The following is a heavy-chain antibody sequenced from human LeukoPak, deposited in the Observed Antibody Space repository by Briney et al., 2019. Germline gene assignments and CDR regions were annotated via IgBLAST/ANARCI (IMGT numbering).Heavy chain of an antibody. D-gene: IGHD1-1*01. CDR2: IGYDGSNK. CDR3: AKDRYLATYAFDI. J-gene: IGHJ3*02. Sequence: GMSMRLSCAASGFTFSSYGMHWLRQAPGQGLEWVAVIGYDGSNKYYTDSVKGRFTMSRDNYKDTLYLQMNSTRAEDTAEYYCAKDRYLATYAFDIWGQGKMVTVSS. CDR1: GFTFSSYG. V-gene: IGHV3-33*06.